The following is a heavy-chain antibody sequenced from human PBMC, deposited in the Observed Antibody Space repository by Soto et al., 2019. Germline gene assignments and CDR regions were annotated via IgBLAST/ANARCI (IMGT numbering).Heavy chain of an antibody. J-gene: IGHJ6*02. Sequence: ASVKVSCKASGYTFTSYYMHWVRQAPGQGLEWMGIINPSGGSTSYAQKFQGRVTMTRDTSTSTVYMELSSLRSEDTAVYYCAYIPTVSPASYYSYYGMAVWGQGTTVTVSS. V-gene: IGHV1-46*01. CDR3: AYIPTVSPASYYSYYGMAV. CDR2: INPSGGST. CDR1: GYTFTSYY. D-gene: IGHD4-17*01.